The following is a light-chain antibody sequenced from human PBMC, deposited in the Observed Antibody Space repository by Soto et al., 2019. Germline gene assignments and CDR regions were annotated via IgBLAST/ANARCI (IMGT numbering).Light chain of an antibody. CDR2: GAS. Sequence: TLMTQSPPTLSVTPGERATLSCRASQSVNNNLAWYQQKLGQAPRVLIYGASTRATGIPARFTGSGSGTEFILGIGSLQSEDSAVYYCQQYNNWPPITFGQRARLEIK. CDR3: QQYNNWPPIT. V-gene: IGKV3-15*01. CDR1: QSVNNN. J-gene: IGKJ5*01.